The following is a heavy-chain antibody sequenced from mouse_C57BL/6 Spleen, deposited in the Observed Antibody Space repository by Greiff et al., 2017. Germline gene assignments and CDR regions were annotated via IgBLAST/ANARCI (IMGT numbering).Heavy chain of an antibody. CDR2: INPSSGYT. Sequence: VQLQQSGAELAKPGASVKMSCKASGYTFTSYWMHWVKQRPGQGLEWIGYINPSSGYTKYNQKFKDKATLTADKSSSTAYMQLSSLTYEDSAVYYCANWDERSYFDYWGQGTTLTVSS. CDR1: GYTFTSYW. D-gene: IGHD4-1*01. J-gene: IGHJ2*01. V-gene: IGHV1-7*01. CDR3: ANWDERSYFDY.